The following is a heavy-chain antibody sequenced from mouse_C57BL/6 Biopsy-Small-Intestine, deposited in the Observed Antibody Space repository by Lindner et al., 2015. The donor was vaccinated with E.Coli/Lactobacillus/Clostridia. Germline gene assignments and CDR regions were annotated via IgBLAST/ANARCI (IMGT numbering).Heavy chain of an antibody. CDR3: ARKGSGNYYFDH. J-gene: IGHJ2*01. CDR1: GFSLTSYA. CDR2: IWTGGST. Sequence: VQLQESGPGLVAPSQSLSITCTVSGFSLTSYAISWVRQPPGKGLEWLGVIWTGGSTNYNSALKSRLSISKDNSKSQVFLKMNSLQTDDTARYYCARKGSGNYYFDHWGQGTTLTVSS. V-gene: IGHV2-9-1*01. D-gene: IGHD2-1*01.